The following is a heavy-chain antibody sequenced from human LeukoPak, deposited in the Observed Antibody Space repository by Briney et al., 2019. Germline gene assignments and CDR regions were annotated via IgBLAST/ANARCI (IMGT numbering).Heavy chain of an antibody. D-gene: IGHD3-3*01. J-gene: IGHJ5*02. CDR1: GFTFSSYA. CDR2: ISGSGGST. V-gene: IGHV3-23*01. Sequence: GGSLRLSCAASGFTFSSYAMSWVRQAPGKGLEWVSAISGSGGSTYYADSVKGRFTISRDNSKNTLYLQMNSLRAEDTAVYYCAKSPTYYDFWSGHGGPNWFDPWGQGTLVTVSS. CDR3: AKSPTYYDFWSGHGGPNWFDP.